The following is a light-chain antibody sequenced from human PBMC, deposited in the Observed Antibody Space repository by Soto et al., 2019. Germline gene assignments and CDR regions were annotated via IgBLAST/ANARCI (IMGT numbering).Light chain of an antibody. V-gene: IGKV1-33*01. J-gene: IGKJ5*01. CDR3: QQYDXLPIT. Sequence: DIQMTTSPSSLSASVVDTVTITGQASQDISHYLNWYQQTPGKALKLLIYDASNLHPGVPSRFRGSGSGTEFSFNITSLQPEDVATYXXQQYDXLPITFGQGTRLEIK. CDR2: DAS. CDR1: QDISHY.